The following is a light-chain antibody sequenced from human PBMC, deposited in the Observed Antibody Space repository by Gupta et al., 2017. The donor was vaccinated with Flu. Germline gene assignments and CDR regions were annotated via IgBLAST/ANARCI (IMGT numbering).Light chain of an antibody. V-gene: IGKV3-11*01. CDR3: QQRSNWPPALT. CDR1: QSVSGY. Sequence: EIVLTQSPATLALSPGERATLSCRASQSVSGYLAWYRQKPGQAPRLLIYDASKRATGIPARFSGGGSGTDFTLTISSLEPEDVAVYYCQQRSNWPPALTFGGGTKVEIK. J-gene: IGKJ4*01. CDR2: DAS.